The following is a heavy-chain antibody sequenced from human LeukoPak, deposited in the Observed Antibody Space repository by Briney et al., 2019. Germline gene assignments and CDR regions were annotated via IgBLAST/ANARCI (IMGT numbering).Heavy chain of an antibody. V-gene: IGHV3-30*03. CDR1: GFTFSSYS. Sequence: GGSLRLSCAASGFTFSSYSMNWVRQAPGKGLEWVAVISYDGSNKYYADSVKGRFTISRDNSKNTLYLQMNSLRAEDTAVYYCGTSSGYYFLDYWGQGTLVTVSS. CDR3: GTSSGYYFLDY. CDR2: ISYDGSNK. J-gene: IGHJ4*02. D-gene: IGHD3-22*01.